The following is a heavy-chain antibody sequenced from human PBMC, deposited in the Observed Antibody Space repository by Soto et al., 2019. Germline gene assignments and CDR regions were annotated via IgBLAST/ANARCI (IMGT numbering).Heavy chain of an antibody. J-gene: IGHJ6*02. CDR2: IYHSGST. CDR3: RQGFGEVHGLVDV. D-gene: IGHD3-10*01. V-gene: IGHV4-30-2*01. CDR1: GGSISSGGYS. Sequence: SETLSLTCAVSGGSISSGGYSWSWIRQPPGKGLEWIGEIYHSGSTNYNPSLKSRVTLSVDTSKNQFSLKLSSVTAADAAVYCTRQGFGEVHGLVDVWGQGTTVTVSS.